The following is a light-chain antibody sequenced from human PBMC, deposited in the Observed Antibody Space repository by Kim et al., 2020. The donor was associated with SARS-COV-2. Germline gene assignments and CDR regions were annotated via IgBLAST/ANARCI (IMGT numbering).Light chain of an antibody. J-gene: IGLJ3*02. Sequence: CTQSSGYSNYKVDWYQQRPGKGPRFVMRVGTGGIVGSKGDGIPDRFSVLGSGLNRYLTIKNIQEEDESDYHCGADHGSGSNFVYVFGGGTQLTVL. CDR2: VGTGGIVG. CDR3: GADHGSGSNFVYV. V-gene: IGLV9-49*01. CDR1: SGYSNYK.